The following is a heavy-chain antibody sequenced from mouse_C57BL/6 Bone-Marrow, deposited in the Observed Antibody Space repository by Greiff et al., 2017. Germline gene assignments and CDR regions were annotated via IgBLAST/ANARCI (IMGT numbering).Heavy chain of an antibody. D-gene: IGHD3-2*02. Sequence: EVQRVESGGDLVKPGGSLKLSCAASGFTFSSYGMSWVRQTPDKRLEWVATISSGGSYTYYPDSVKGRFTISRDNAKNTLYLQLSSLKSEDTAMYYCASPASERAMDYWGQGTSVTVSS. J-gene: IGHJ4*01. CDR3: ASPASERAMDY. CDR2: ISSGGSYT. CDR1: GFTFSSYG. V-gene: IGHV5-6*01.